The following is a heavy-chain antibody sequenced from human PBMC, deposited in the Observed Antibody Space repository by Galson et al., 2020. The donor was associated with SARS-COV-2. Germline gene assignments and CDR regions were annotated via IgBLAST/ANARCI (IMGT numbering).Heavy chain of an antibody. CDR3: ARNLNPQGAPGYYYGMDV. CDR1: GGSISSSNW. V-gene: IGHV4-4*02. CDR2: IYHSGST. Sequence: SETLSLTCAVSGGSISSSNWWSWVRQPPGKGLEWIGEIYHSGSTNYNPSLKSRVTISVDKSKNQFSLKLSSVTAADTALYYCARNLNPQGAPGYYYGMDVWGQGTTVTVSS. J-gene: IGHJ6*02. D-gene: IGHD3-16*01.